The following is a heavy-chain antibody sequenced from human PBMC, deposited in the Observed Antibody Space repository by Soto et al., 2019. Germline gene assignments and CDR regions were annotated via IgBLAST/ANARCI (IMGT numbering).Heavy chain of an antibody. CDR3: AKDKVVTPTDAFDI. Sequence: GGSLRLSCAASGFTFDDYAMHWVRQAPGKGLEWVSGISWNSGSIGYADSVKGRFTISRDNAKNSLYLQMNSLRAEDTALYYCAKDKVVTPTDAFDIWGQGTMVTVSS. V-gene: IGHV3-9*01. D-gene: IGHD3-22*01. J-gene: IGHJ3*02. CDR2: ISWNSGSI. CDR1: GFTFDDYA.